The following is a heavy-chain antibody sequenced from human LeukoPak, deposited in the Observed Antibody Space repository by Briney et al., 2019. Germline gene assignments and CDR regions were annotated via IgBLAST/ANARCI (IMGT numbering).Heavy chain of an antibody. J-gene: IGHJ4*02. V-gene: IGHV3-23*01. CDR3: AKGLGYCTNGVCPTPLDY. CDR1: GFTFSSYA. Sequence: GGSLRLSCAASGFTFSSYAMSWVRQAPGKGLEWVSAISGSGGSTYYADSVKGRFTISRDNSKNTLYLQMNSLRAEDTAVYYCAKGLGYCTNGVCPTPLDYWGRGTLVTVSS. CDR2: ISGSGGST. D-gene: IGHD2-8*01.